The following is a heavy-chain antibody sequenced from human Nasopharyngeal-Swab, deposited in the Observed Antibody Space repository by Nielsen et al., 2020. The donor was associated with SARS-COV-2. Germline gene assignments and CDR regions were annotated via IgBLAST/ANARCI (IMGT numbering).Heavy chain of an antibody. V-gene: IGHV3-23*01. CDR2: INGSGGST. J-gene: IGHJ6*02. D-gene: IGHD2-2*01. Sequence: GESLKISCAASGFTFSSYAMSWVRQAPGKGLEWVSAINGSGGSTYYADSVKGRFTISRDNSKNTLYLQMNSLRAEDTAVYYCARVPCSSTSCYVGGYGMDVWGQGTTVTVSS. CDR3: ARVPCSSTSCYVGGYGMDV. CDR1: GFTFSSYA.